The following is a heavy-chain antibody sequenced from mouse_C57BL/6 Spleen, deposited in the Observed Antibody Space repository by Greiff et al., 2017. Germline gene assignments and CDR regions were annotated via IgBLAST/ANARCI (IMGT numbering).Heavy chain of an antibody. CDR2: ISDGGSYT. Sequence: EVMLVESGGGLVKPGGSLKLSCAASGFTFSSYAMSWVRQTPEKRLEWVATISDGGSYTYYPDNVKGRFTISRDNTKNNLDLQMSHLKSEDTAIYYCAREDGYYFAYWGQGTLVTVSA. J-gene: IGHJ3*01. V-gene: IGHV5-4*01. D-gene: IGHD2-3*01. CDR3: AREDGYYFAY. CDR1: GFTFSSYA.